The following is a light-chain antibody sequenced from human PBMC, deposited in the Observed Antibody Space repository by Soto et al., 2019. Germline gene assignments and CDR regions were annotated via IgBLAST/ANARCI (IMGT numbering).Light chain of an antibody. CDR2: EDT. J-gene: IGLJ3*02. Sequence: QSALTQPASVSGSPGQSITISCTGTSSDVGNYNLVSWYQQHPGKAPKLMIYEDTKWPSGVSNRFSGSKSGNTASLTISGLQAEDEADYYCCSYAGSSTWVFGGGTKLTVL. V-gene: IGLV2-23*01. CDR1: SSDVGNYNL. CDR3: CSYAGSSTWV.